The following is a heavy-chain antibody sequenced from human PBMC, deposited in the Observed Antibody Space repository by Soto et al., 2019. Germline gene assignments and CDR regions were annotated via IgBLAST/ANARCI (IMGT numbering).Heavy chain of an antibody. J-gene: IGHJ5*01. Sequence: QVQLVESGGGVVQPGRSLRLSCAASGFTFSSYGMHWVRQAPGKGLEWVAVISYHGNAKYYADSVKGRFTISRDNFKSTLYLQMSSLIAEATAIYFCAKDLRHNTVTRGGSWGHGTLVTVSP. CDR2: ISYHGNAK. V-gene: IGHV3-30*18. CDR1: GFTFSSYG. CDR3: AKDLRHNTVTRGGS. D-gene: IGHD4-17*01.